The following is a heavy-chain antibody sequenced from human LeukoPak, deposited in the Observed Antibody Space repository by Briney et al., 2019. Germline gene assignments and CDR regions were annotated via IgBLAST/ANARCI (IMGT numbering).Heavy chain of an antibody. V-gene: IGHV1-2*06. J-gene: IGHJ4*02. CDR1: GYTFTGYY. CDR2: IKPNSGGT. CDR3: ATLLGIAVAGTPFDY. Sequence: GASVKVSCKASGYTFTGYYMHWVRQAPGQGLEWMGRIKPNSGGTNYAQKFQGRVTMTRDTSISTAYMELSRLRSDDTAVYYCATLLGIAVAGTPFDYWGQGTLVTVSS. D-gene: IGHD6-19*01.